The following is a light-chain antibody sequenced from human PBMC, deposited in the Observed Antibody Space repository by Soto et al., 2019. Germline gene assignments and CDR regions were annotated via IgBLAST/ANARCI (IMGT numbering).Light chain of an antibody. J-gene: IGLJ2*01. CDR2: DNC. V-gene: IGLV1-51*01. Sequence: QSVLTQPPSVSAAPGQKVTISCSGSSSNIGDNFVSWYQHLPGTAPKLLIYDNCKRPSGIPDRFSGSKAGTSATLDITGLQTGDEADYYCGTWDSSLNGYVVFGGGTKLTVL. CDR3: GTWDSSLNGYVV. CDR1: SSNIGDNF.